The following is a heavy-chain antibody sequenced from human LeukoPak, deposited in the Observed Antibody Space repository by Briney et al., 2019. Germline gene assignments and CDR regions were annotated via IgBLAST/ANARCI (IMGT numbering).Heavy chain of an antibody. D-gene: IGHD4-23*01. Sequence: PGGSLRLSCVVSGLSFSDSYMTWIRQTPGMGLESLAYISGMGHDIYYADSVKGRFTISRDNAKNSLYLQMNSLRPEDTALYYCSTGPRSLPYWGPGTLVTVSS. CDR2: ISGMGHDI. CDR3: STGPRSLPY. V-gene: IGHV3-11*01. CDR1: GLSFSDSY. J-gene: IGHJ4*01.